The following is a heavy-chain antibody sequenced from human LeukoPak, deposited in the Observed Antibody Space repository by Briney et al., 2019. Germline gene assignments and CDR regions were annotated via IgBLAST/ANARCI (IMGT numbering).Heavy chain of an antibody. CDR3: ARDGRYFDSSAPTFGNWFDP. CDR2: IYTSGSH. Sequence: TPSETLSLTCTVSGGSINSYYWNWIRQPAGKGLEWIGRIYTSGSHNYNPSLKSRVTMSVDTSKNQFSLKLSSVTAADTAVYYCARDGRYFDSSAPTFGNWFDPWGQGTLVTVSS. CDR1: GGSINSYY. D-gene: IGHD3-22*01. J-gene: IGHJ5*02. V-gene: IGHV4-4*07.